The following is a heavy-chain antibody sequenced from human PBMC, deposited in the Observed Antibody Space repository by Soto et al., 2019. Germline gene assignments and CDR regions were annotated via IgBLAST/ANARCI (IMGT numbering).Heavy chain of an antibody. Sequence: PGGSLRLSCAASGFTFSGSAMRWVRQASGKGLEWVGRIRSKANSYATAYAASVKGRFTISRDDSKNTAYLQMNSLKTENTAVYYCTRFISPSGSGYYYYGMDVWGQGTTVTVSS. V-gene: IGHV3-73*01. CDR1: GFTFSGSA. D-gene: IGHD1-26*01. CDR3: TRFISPSGSGYYYYGMDV. J-gene: IGHJ6*02. CDR2: IRSKANSYAT.